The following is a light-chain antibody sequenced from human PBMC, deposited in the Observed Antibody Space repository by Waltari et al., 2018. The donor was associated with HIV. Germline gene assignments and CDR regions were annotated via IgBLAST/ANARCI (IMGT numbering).Light chain of an antibody. CDR3: QQYYITPQT. CDR1: QSVSYTSNNKNY. J-gene: IGKJ1*01. Sequence: DIVMTQSPDSLAVSLGERATINCKSSQSVSYTSNNKNYLAWYQQKPGQPPKLLIYWASTRESGVPDLFSGSGSGTYFTLTISSLQAEDVAVYYCQQYYITPQTFGQGTKVEIK. CDR2: WAS. V-gene: IGKV4-1*01.